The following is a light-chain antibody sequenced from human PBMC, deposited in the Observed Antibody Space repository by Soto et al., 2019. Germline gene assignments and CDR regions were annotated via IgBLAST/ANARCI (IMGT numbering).Light chain of an antibody. CDR3: AAWDDSLNAYV. CDR2: YDD. CDR1: SSNIGNSA. Sequence: QSVLTQPPSVSEAPRQRVTISCSGSSSNIGNSAVNWYQQAPGKAPKLLIYYDDLKPSGVSARFSGSKSGTSASLAISGLQSEDEADYYCAAWDDSLNAYVFGTGTKVTVL. V-gene: IGLV1-36*01. J-gene: IGLJ1*01.